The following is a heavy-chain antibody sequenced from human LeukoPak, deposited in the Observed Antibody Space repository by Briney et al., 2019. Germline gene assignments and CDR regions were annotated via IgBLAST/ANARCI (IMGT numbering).Heavy chain of an antibody. CDR3: AMGSFGDPLAL. CDR2: FYRDGGI. CDR1: GFTVTNNY. V-gene: IGHV3-66*01. D-gene: IGHD3-10*01. Sequence: GGSLRLSCAASGFTVTNNYMNWVRQAPGKGLEWVSVFYRDGGIYYGDSVKGRFTISRDTSRNMVYLQMNSLRAEDTAVYYCAMGSFGDPLALWGQGTLVAVSS. J-gene: IGHJ4*02.